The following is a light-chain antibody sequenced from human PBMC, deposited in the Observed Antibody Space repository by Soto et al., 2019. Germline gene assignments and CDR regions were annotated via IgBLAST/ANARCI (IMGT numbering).Light chain of an antibody. J-gene: IGKJ5*01. V-gene: IGKV3D-20*02. CDR1: ESISRDY. CDR2: GAS. Sequence: EIVLTQSPGTLSLSPGQRATLSCRASESISRDYLAWYQQRLGQAPRLLIYGASSGATGIPDRFSGSGSGTDFTLTISRLEPEDFAVYYCQQRSNWPTFGQGTRLEIK. CDR3: QQRSNWPT.